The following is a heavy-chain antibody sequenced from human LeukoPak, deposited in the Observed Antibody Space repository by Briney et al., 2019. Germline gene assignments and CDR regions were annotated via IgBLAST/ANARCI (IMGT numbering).Heavy chain of an antibody. V-gene: IGHV4-38-2*02. CDR2: IYHSGST. CDR3: ARLYGDSITNWFDP. D-gene: IGHD4-17*01. CDR1: GYSISSGYY. J-gene: IGHJ5*02. Sequence: PSETLSLTCTVSGYSISSGYYWGWIRQPPGKGLEWIGSIYHSGSTYYNPSLKSRVTISVDTSKNQFSLKLSSVTAADTAVYYCARLYGDSITNWFDPWGQGTLVTVSS.